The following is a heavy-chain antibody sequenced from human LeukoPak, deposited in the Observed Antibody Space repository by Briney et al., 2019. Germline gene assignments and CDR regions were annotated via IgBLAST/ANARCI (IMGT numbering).Heavy chain of an antibody. D-gene: IGHD5-12*01. CDR2: INWNSAKI. V-gene: IGHV3-9*01. CDR1: GFTFQHYA. J-gene: IGHJ4*02. CDR3: AKDKSAFYNSYDWDLDI. Sequence: PGRSLRLSCAASGFTFQHYAIHWVRQVPGKGLEWVSGINWNSAKIGYADSVKGRFTISRDNAKNSVSLQMNSLRGEDTALYYCAKDKSAFYNSYDWDLDIWGQGTLVTDSS.